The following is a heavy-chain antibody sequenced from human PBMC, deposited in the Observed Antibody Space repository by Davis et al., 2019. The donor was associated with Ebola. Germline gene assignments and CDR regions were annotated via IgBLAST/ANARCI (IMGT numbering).Heavy chain of an antibody. Sequence: GGSLRLSCAASGFTFSSYWMSWVRQAPGKGLEWVANIKQDGSEKYYVDSVKGRFTISRDNAKNSLYLQMNSLRAEDTAVYYCARGRDYYDSSGYSDAFDIWGQGTMVTVSS. V-gene: IGHV3-7*01. D-gene: IGHD3-22*01. J-gene: IGHJ3*02. CDR1: GFTFSSYW. CDR2: IKQDGSEK. CDR3: ARGRDYYDSSGYSDAFDI.